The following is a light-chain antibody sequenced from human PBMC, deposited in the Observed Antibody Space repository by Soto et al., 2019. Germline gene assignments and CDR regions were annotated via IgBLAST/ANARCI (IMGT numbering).Light chain of an antibody. CDR3: LQDYNFPLT. Sequence: AIQMTQSPSSVSASLADRVTITCRASQDIGNDLAWYQQRPGQAPKLLIYAASSLQSGLPSRFSGGGSGTDFTLTINNLQPGDIATYYCLQDYNFPLTFGGGTKVEIK. CDR1: QDIGND. J-gene: IGKJ4*01. V-gene: IGKV1-6*01. CDR2: AAS.